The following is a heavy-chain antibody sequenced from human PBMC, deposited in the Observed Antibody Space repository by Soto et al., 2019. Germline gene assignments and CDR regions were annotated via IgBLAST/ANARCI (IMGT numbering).Heavy chain of an antibody. CDR3: ARERVGGIDY. CDR2: INHSGST. J-gene: IGHJ4*02. V-gene: IGHV4-34*01. Sequence: PXGTLSLTCAVYGGSFSGYYWSWIRQPPGKGLEWIGEINHSGSTNYNPSLKSRVTISVDTSKNQFSLKLSSVTAADTAVYYCARERVGGIDYWGQGTLVTVSS. CDR1: GGSFSGYY. D-gene: IGHD1-26*01.